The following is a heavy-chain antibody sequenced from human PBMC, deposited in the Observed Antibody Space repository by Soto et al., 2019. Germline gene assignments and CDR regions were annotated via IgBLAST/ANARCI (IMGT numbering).Heavy chain of an antibody. CDR3: AKDLVGASTFHYFGMDV. J-gene: IGHJ6*02. V-gene: IGHV3-30*18. D-gene: IGHD1-26*01. Sequence: GGSLRLSCAASGITLSRFGLHWVRQAPGKGLEWVAVISYDGNNKYYADSVKGRFTISRDISKNTLDLEMSSLRAEDTAVYYCAKDLVGASTFHYFGMDVWGHGTTVTVSS. CDR1: GITLSRFG. CDR2: ISYDGNNK.